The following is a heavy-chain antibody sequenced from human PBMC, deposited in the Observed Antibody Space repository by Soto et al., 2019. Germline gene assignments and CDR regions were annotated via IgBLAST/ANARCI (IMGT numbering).Heavy chain of an antibody. J-gene: IGHJ6*02. V-gene: IGHV1-18*04. CDR1: GYTFTSHG. D-gene: IGHD2-2*02. Sequence: QDQLVQSGAEVKKPGASVKISCEASGYTFTSHGISWVRQAPGQGLEWLGWISTYNSRTHYAQKVQGRVTMTTDTATSTAYLDLRSLTFDDTAVYYCACARYCASPSCYKHYYYGMDTWGQGTTVTVSS. CDR2: ISTYNSRT. CDR3: ACARYCASPSCYKHYYYGMDT.